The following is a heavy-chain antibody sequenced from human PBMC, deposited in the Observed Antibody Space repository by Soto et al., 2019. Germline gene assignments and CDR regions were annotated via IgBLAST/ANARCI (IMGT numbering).Heavy chain of an antibody. CDR3: ARADYEILTGSYAMDV. Sequence: SETLSLTCTVSDDFISSYYWNWIRQPAGKGLEWIGRVSTNGATNYNPSLESRVTMSVDTSKNQFSLKLTSVTAADTAVYFCARADYEILTGSYAMDVWGRGTTVPVSS. D-gene: IGHD3-9*01. V-gene: IGHV4-4*07. J-gene: IGHJ6*02. CDR1: DDFISSYY. CDR2: VSTNGAT.